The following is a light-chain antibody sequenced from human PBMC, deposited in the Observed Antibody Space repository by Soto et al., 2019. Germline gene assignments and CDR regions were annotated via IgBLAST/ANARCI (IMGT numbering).Light chain of an antibody. CDR3: QSFDSGLSGYV. CDR1: SSNIGAGYD. CDR2: GIS. V-gene: IGLV1-40*01. J-gene: IGLJ1*01. Sequence: QSVLTQPPSVSGAPGQKVTISCTGDSSNIGAGYDVNWYQQLPGTAPKLLISGISDRPSGVPDRFSGSKSGTSASLAITGLQAEDETDYYCQSFDSGLSGYVFGTGTKLTVL.